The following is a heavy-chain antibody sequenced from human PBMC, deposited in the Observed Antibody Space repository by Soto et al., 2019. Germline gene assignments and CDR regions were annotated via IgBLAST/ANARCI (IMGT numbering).Heavy chain of an antibody. CDR2: IYHSGST. CDR1: GGSISSSNW. CDR3: ARVSGQQQLDLTVDY. J-gene: IGHJ4*02. D-gene: IGHD6-13*01. Sequence: QVQLQESGPGLVKPSGTLSLTCAVSGGSISSSNWWSWVRQPPGKGLEWIGEIYHSGSTNYNPSLKSRVTISVDKAKNQFSLKLSSVTAADTAVYYCARVSGQQQLDLTVDYWGQGTLVTVSS. V-gene: IGHV4-4*02.